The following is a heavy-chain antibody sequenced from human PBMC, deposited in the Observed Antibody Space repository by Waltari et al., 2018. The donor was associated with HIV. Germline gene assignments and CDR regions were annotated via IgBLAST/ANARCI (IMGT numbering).Heavy chain of an antibody. CDR1: GGSMTTNY. D-gene: IGHD3-3*01. CDR2: VYSSGNS. V-gene: IGHV4-59*01. Sequence: QVQLQESGPGLVKPSETLSLTCNVSGGSMTTNYWSWIRQSPGEGLEWIGYVYSSGNSNYHPSLKSRVNIVVDTSKNQFSLKLRSVTAADTAVYYCARAPVHLRGYFYYGMDVWGQGTTVTVSS. J-gene: IGHJ6*02. CDR3: ARAPVHLRGYFYYGMDV.